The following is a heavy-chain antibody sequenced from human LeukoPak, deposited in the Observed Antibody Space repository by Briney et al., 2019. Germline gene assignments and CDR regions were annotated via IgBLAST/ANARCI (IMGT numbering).Heavy chain of an antibody. CDR3: ARDKGDYDSSGSLFVF. D-gene: IGHD3-22*01. Sequence: ASVKVSCKASGYTFTSYAMHWVRQAPGQRLEWMGWINAGNGNTKYSQKFQGRVTITRDTSASTAYMELSSLRSEDTAVYYCARDKGDYDSSGSLFVFGGQGTKVTVSS. J-gene: IGHJ4*02. V-gene: IGHV1-3*01. CDR2: INAGNGNT. CDR1: GYTFTSYA.